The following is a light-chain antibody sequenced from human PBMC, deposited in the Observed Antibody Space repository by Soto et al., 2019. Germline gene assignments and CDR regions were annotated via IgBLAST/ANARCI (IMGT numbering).Light chain of an antibody. V-gene: IGKV1-5*01. Sequence: DIHMTHSPSPPSASLLDIFTITCRASQTISNWLAWYQQKPGKAPKLLIYDASSLESGVPSRFSGSGSGTEFTLTISSLQPDDFATYYCQQYNSYWRTFGQGTKVDIK. CDR2: DAS. J-gene: IGKJ1*01. CDR1: QTISNW. CDR3: QQYNSYWRT.